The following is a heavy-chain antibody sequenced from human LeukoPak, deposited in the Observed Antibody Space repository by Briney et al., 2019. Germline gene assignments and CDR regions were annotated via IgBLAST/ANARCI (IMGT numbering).Heavy chain of an antibody. CDR1: GGSFSGYY. J-gene: IGHJ6*02. V-gene: IGHV4-34*01. CDR3: ARGRRYYYYYGMDI. Sequence: SETLSLTCAVYGGSFSGYYWSWIRQPPGKGLEWIGEINHSGSTNYNPSLKSRVTISVDTSKNQFSLKLSSVTAADTAVYYCARGRRYYYYYGMDIWGQGTTVTVSS. CDR2: INHSGST.